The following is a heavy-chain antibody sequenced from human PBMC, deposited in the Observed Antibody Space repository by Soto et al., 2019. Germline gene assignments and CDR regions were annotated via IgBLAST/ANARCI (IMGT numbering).Heavy chain of an antibody. J-gene: IGHJ3*02. CDR3: ARDAYGNGYGAFDI. CDR2: IKLDGSDI. D-gene: IGHD3-10*01. CDR1: GFTFSDYW. V-gene: IGHV3-7*03. Sequence: PGGSLRLSCAASGFTFSDYWMSWVCLSQVQGLARVANIKLDGSDIRYVYSVKGRFTMSRDHAENSLYLQMGSLGAEDTAMYYCARDAYGNGYGAFDIWGQGTMVTFSS.